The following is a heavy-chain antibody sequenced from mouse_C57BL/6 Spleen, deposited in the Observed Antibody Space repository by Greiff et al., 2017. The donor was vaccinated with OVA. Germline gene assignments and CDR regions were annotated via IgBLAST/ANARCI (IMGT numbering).Heavy chain of an antibody. CDR1: GYTFTSYW. J-gene: IGHJ1*03. D-gene: IGHD2-5*01. V-gene: IGHV1-69*01. CDR2: IDPSDSYT. CDR3: ARNYYSNYFDV. Sequence: QVQLQQPGAELVMPGASVKLSCKASGYTFTSYWMHWVKQRPGQGLEWIGEIDPSDSYTNYNQKFKGKSTLTVDKSSSTAYMQLSSLTSEDSAVYYCARNYYSNYFDVWGTGTTVTVSS.